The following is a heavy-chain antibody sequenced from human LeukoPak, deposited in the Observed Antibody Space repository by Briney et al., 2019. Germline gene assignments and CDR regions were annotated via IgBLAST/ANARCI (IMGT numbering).Heavy chain of an antibody. CDR1: GFTFGSYG. Sequence: GGSLRLSCAASGFTFGSYGMHWVRQAPGKGLEWVAFIRYDGSNKYYADSVKGRFTISRDNSKNTLYLQMNSLRAEDTAVYYCAKGCCYGSGSSIYWGQGTLVTVSS. CDR2: IRYDGSNK. V-gene: IGHV3-30*02. J-gene: IGHJ4*02. CDR3: AKGCCYGSGSSIY. D-gene: IGHD3-10*01.